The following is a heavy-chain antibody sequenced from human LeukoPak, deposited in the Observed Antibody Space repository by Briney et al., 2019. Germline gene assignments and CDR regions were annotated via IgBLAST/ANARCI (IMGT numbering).Heavy chain of an antibody. D-gene: IGHD3-10*01. Sequence: PGGSLRLSCEASGFTFTTYAMQWVRQAPGKGLEWVSYISSSGSTIYYADSVKGRFTISRDNAKNSLYLQMNSLRAEDTAVYYCAKRGYYYGSGSSGYYYYMDVWGKGTTVTISS. CDR1: GFTFTTYA. J-gene: IGHJ6*03. CDR3: AKRGYYYGSGSSGYYYYMDV. CDR2: ISSSGSTI. V-gene: IGHV3-48*03.